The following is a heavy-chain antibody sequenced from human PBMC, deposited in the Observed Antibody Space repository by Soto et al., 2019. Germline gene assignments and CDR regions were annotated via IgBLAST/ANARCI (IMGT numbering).Heavy chain of an antibody. CDR2: IYHSGST. D-gene: IGHD4-17*01. CDR3: ARAMTTVTTIDY. CDR1: GGSISSGGYS. J-gene: IGHJ4*02. V-gene: IGHV4-30-2*01. Sequence: SETLSLTCAVSGGSISSGGYSWSWIRQPPGKGLVWIGYIYHSGSTYYNPSLKSRVTISVDRSKNQFSLKLSSVTAADTAVYYCARAMTTVTTIDYWGQGTLVTVSS.